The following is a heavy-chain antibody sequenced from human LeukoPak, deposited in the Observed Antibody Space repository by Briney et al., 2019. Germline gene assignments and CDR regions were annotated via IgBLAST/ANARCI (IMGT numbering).Heavy chain of an antibody. CDR2: ISPSGDIT. D-gene: IGHD3-10*01. CDR3: AKKSYGSGSYWAHAFDI. CDR1: GFTFNNYG. V-gene: IGHV3-23*01. Sequence: GGSLRLSCVASGFTFNNYGMIWVRRAPGKGLEWVSGISPSGDITYYADSVKGRFTISRDNSKNTLYLQMNSLRAEDTAVYYCAKKSYGSGSYWAHAFDIWSQGTMVTVSS. J-gene: IGHJ3*02.